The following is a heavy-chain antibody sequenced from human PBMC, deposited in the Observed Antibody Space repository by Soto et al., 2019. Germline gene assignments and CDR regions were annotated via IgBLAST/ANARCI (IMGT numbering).Heavy chain of an antibody. CDR3: AKIAATFHPYFDY. CDR1: GFTFSSYG. CDR2: ISYDGSNK. D-gene: IGHD3-16*01. Sequence: GGSLRLSCAASGFTFSSYGMHWVRQAPGKGLEWVAVISYDGSNKYYADSVKGRFTISRDNSKNTLYLQMNSLRAEDTAVYYCAKIAATFHPYFDYWGQGTLVTSPQ. V-gene: IGHV3-30*18. J-gene: IGHJ4*02.